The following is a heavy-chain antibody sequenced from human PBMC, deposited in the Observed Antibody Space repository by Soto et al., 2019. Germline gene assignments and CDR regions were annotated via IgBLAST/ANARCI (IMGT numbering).Heavy chain of an antibody. CDR3: ARTGIGMVRGLKYFQH. V-gene: IGHV4-34*01. CDR2: INHSGST. Sequence: QVQLQQWGAGLLKPSETLSLTCAVYGGSFSGYYWSWIRQPPGKGLEWIGEINHSGSTNYNPSLKSRVTKSVDTSKNQFSLKLSSVTAADTTVYYCARTGIGMVRGLKYFQHWGQGTLVTVSS. J-gene: IGHJ1*01. D-gene: IGHD3-10*01. CDR1: GGSFSGYY.